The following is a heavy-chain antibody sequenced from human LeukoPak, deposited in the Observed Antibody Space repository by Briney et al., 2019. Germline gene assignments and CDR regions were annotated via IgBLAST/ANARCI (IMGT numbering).Heavy chain of an antibody. V-gene: IGHV3-74*01. Sequence: RGSLRLSCAASGFSLSENWMRWVRQAPGQGLVWVSRIDEFGRATFYADSVKGRFTISRDDATNTVYLQMNSLRADDTAIYFCTRDLVLGSGSYGHWGQGTLVTVSA. D-gene: IGHD3-10*01. CDR2: IDEFGRAT. J-gene: IGHJ1*01. CDR1: GFSLSENW. CDR3: TRDLVLGSGSYGH.